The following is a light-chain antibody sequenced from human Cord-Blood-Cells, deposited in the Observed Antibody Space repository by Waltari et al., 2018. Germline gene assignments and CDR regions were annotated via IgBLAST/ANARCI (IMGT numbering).Light chain of an antibody. CDR1: QSISSY. Sequence: IQITQSPSSLSASVGDRVTITCRSNQSISSYLNWYQQKPGKAPKLLVYAASSLQSGVPSRFSGSGSETDFTLSISSLQPEDFATYYCQPSYSTPQTFGQGTTVEIK. J-gene: IGKJ1*01. CDR3: QPSYSTPQT. CDR2: AAS. V-gene: IGKV1-39*01.